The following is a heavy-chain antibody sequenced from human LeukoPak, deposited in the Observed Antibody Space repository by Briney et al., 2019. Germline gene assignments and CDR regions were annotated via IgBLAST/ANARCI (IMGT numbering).Heavy chain of an antibody. V-gene: IGHV3-23*01. CDR2: ISGSGGST. Sequence: GGSLRLSCAASGFTFSSYAMSWVRQAPGKGLEWVSAISGSGGSTYYADPVKGRFTISRDNSKNTLYLQMNSLRAEDTAVYYCAKAISYSSGWTDYWGQGTLVTVSS. CDR3: AKAISYSSGWTDY. J-gene: IGHJ4*02. D-gene: IGHD6-19*01. CDR1: GFTFSSYA.